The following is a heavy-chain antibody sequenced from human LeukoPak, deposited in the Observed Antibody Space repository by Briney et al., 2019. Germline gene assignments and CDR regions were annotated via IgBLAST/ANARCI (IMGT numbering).Heavy chain of an antibody. CDR3: AKPMSNFPGEWLNAFDY. CDR1: GFTFNNFA. J-gene: IGHJ4*02. V-gene: IGHV3-30*02. D-gene: IGHD3-3*01. CDR2: IRYDGSNK. Sequence: GGSLRLSCAPSGFTFNNFAMHWVRQAPGKGLEWVAFIRYDGSNKYYADSVKGRFTISRDNSKNALFLQMNSLRPEDTAVYYCAKPMSNFPGEWLNAFDYWGQGTLVTVSS.